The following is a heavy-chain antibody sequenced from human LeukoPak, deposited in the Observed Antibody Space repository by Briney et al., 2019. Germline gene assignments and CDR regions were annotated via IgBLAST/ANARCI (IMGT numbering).Heavy chain of an antibody. CDR1: GHTLTELS. D-gene: IGHD6-19*01. CDR2: FDPEDGET. J-gene: IGHJ5*02. CDR3: ARDVKIAVAGPGSWFDP. V-gene: IGHV1-24*01. Sequence: ASVKVSCKVSGHTLTELSMHWVRQAPGKGLEWMGGFDPEDGETIYAQKFQGRVTMTRDTSISTAYMELSRLRSDDTAVYYCARDVKIAVAGPGSWFDPWGQGTLVTVSS.